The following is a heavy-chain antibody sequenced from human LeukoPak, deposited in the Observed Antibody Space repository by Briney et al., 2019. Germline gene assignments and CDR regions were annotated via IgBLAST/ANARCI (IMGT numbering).Heavy chain of an antibody. CDR1: GLTSSDYN. CDR2: ISSSGSTT. CDR3: ARDAVGNLDY. V-gene: IGHV3-11*01. D-gene: IGHD4-23*01. J-gene: IGHJ4*02. Sequence: GGSLSLSCAASGLTSSDYNMNWIRQAPGKGLEWVSFISSSGSTTYYADSVKGRFTISRDNAENSLYLQMNSLRAEDTAVYYCARDAVGNLDYWGQGTLVTVSS.